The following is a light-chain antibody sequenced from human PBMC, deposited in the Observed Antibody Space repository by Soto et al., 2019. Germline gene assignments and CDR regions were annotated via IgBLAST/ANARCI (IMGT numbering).Light chain of an antibody. J-gene: IGKJ4*01. CDR2: DAS. CDR3: QQFSNYPLS. Sequence: IQLTQSPSSLSASVGDRVTITCRASQGISTSLAWYQHKPGTTPKLLIHDASSLESGVPSRFSGSGSGTDSTLTISSLQPEDFASYYCQQFSNYPLSFGGGTKVDIK. CDR1: QGISTS. V-gene: IGKV1D-13*01.